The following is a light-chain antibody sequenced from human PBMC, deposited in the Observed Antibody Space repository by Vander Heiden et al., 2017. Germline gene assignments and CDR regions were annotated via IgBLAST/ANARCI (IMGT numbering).Light chain of an antibody. CDR2: GKN. V-gene: IGLV3-19*01. Sequence: SSELTQDPAVSVALGQTVRTTCQGDSLRSSYASWYQQKPGQAPVLVIYGKNNRPSGIPDRFSGSSSGNTASLTITGAQAEDEADYYCNSRDSSGNHAVFGGGTQLTVL. J-gene: IGLJ7*01. CDR3: NSRDSSGNHAV. CDR1: SLRSSY.